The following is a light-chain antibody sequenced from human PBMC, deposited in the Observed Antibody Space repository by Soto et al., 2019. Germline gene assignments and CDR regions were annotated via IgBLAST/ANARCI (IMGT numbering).Light chain of an antibody. Sequence: SVLTQSPGTLSLSPGGRATLSCRASQSVSSSYCAWYQHKPGQAPTPLIHGASAGATDIPDRASGSGSGIELTLTLTSLHSEDFAVYDCQQYDRWPRWTFGQGTKVDIK. CDR3: QQYDRWPRWT. CDR2: GAS. V-gene: IGKV3-20*01. J-gene: IGKJ1*01. CDR1: QSVSSSY.